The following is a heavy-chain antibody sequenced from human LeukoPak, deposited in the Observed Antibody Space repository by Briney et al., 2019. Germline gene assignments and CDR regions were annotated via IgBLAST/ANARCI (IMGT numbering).Heavy chain of an antibody. D-gene: IGHD6-19*01. V-gene: IGHV3-7*01. CDR2: INEDGSVK. CDR3: ATSTAWRFDY. J-gene: IGHJ4*02. CDR1: GFTFSNYW. Sequence: GGSLRLSCAASGFTFSNYWMSWVRQAPGKGLEWVASINEDGSVKYYVDSVKGRFTISRDNAKNSLYLQMSSLRAEDTALYYCATSTAWRFDYWGQGTLVTVSS.